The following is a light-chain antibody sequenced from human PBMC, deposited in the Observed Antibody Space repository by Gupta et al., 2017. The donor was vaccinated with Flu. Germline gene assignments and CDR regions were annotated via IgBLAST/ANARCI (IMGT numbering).Light chain of an antibody. CDR3: QHKGSSSWT. Sequence: EIVLTQSPGTLSLSPVERATLSCRASQSVSSNYLAWYQQKPGQAPRLLIYGASSRATGIPDRFSGSGSGTEFTLTISRREPEDFAVYYCQHKGSSSWTFGQGTKVEIK. J-gene: IGKJ1*01. V-gene: IGKV3-20*01. CDR2: GAS. CDR1: QSVSSNY.